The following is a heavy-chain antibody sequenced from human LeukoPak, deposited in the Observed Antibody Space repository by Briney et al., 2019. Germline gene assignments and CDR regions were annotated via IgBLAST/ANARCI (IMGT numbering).Heavy chain of an antibody. V-gene: IGHV3-53*01. Sequence: GGSLRLSCAASGFTVSSNYMSWVRQAPGKGLEWVSVIYSGGSTYYADSVKGRFTISRHNSKNTLYLQMNSLRAEDTAVYYCARGTNFYGDYTGLDVWGQGTTVTVSS. J-gene: IGHJ6*02. CDR2: IYSGGST. CDR1: GFTVSSNY. D-gene: IGHD4-17*01. CDR3: ARGTNFYGDYTGLDV.